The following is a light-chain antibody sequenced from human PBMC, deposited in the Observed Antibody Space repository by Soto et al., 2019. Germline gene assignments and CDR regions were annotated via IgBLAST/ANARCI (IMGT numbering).Light chain of an antibody. J-gene: IGLJ1*01. Sequence: QSVLTQPASVSGSPGQSITISCTGTSSDVGGYNYVSWYQQHPGKAPKLMIYEVSNRPSGVSNRFSGSKSGNTASLTISGLQAEDEADYYCISYTSRRTYVFGNGTKVTVL. V-gene: IGLV2-14*01. CDR2: EVS. CDR3: ISYTSRRTYV. CDR1: SSDVGGYNY.